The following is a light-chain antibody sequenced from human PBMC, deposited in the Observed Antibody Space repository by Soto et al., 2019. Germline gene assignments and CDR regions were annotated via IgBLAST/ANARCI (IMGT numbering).Light chain of an antibody. CDR2: AAS. CDR3: QQYNNWLTWT. J-gene: IGKJ1*01. CDR1: QSVSSS. V-gene: IGKV3-15*01. Sequence: EIVMTQSPATLSVSPGERATLSCRASQSVSSSLAWYQQKPGQAPRLLVYAASTRATGIPARFSGSGSGTEFTLTISSLQSEDFAVYYCQQYNNWLTWTFGQGTKVDI.